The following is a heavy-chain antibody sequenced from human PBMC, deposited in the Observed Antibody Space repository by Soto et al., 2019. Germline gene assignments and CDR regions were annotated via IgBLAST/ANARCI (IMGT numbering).Heavy chain of an antibody. CDR2: ISYDGSNK. Sequence: GGSLRLSCAASGFTFSSYGMHWVRQAPGKGLKWVAVISYDGSNKYYADSVKGRFTISRDNSKNTLYLQMNSLRAEDTAVYYCAKVQLHDAFDIWGQGTMVTVSS. CDR3: AKVQLHDAFDI. CDR1: GFTFSSYG. D-gene: IGHD1-1*01. J-gene: IGHJ3*02. V-gene: IGHV3-30*18.